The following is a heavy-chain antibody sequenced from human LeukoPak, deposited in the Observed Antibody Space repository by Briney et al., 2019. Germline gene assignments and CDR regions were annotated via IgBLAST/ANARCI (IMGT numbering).Heavy chain of an antibody. CDR3: ARQRDSGYDFDY. J-gene: IGHJ4*02. CDR1: RYSFTHYW. CDR2: IYPSDSDT. Sequence: GEALQISCKGSRYSFTHYWIGWVRQMPGSGLEWRGIIYPSDSDTRYSPSFQGQVTISAAKSINTAYLQWSSLKASDTAMYYCARQRDSGYDFDYWGQGTLVTVSS. V-gene: IGHV5-51*01. D-gene: IGHD5-12*01.